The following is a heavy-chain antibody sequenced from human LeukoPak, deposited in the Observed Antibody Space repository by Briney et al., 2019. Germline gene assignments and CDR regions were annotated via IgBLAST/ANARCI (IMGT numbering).Heavy chain of an antibody. CDR1: GLPFREAW. CDR3: AKRPTIAAAGGGFYFDS. CDR2: IRSKNHGGTS. J-gene: IGHJ4*02. Sequence: PGGFLRLSCAASGLPFREAWMTWVRQAPGKGLEWVGHIRSKNHGGTSDYAAPVKGRFTISRDDSKNTLFLQMNSLRTEDTAVYYCAKRPTIAAAGGGFYFDSWGQGTLVTVSS. D-gene: IGHD6-13*01. V-gene: IGHV3-15*01.